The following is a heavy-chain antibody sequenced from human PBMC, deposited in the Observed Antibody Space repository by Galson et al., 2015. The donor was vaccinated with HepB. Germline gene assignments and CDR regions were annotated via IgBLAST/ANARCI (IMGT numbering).Heavy chain of an antibody. D-gene: IGHD2-8*02. V-gene: IGHV3-30*04. J-gene: IGHJ4*03. CDR1: GFTFSSYS. CDR3: ATEQGRTGSSFDY. CDR2: ISYDGRNE. Sequence: SLRLSCAASGFTFSSYSLHWVRQAPGKGLEWVTFISYDGRNEYYADSVKGRFTISRDNSKNTLYLQMDSLRAEDTAVYFCATEQGRTGSSFDYWGQGTLVTVSS.